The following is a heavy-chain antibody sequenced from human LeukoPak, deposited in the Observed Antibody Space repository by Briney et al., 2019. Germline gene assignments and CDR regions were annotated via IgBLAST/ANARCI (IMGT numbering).Heavy chain of an antibody. CDR3: AKVDGDFDWLLTDYYYGMDV. CDR1: GFTFSSYA. CDR2: ISGSGGST. V-gene: IGHV3-23*01. J-gene: IGHJ6*04. Sequence: PGGSLRLSCAASGFTFSSYAMSWVRQAPGKGLEWVSAISGSGGSTYYADSVKGRFTISGDNSKNTLYLQMNSLRAEDTAVYYCAKVDGDFDWLLTDYYYGMDVWGKGTTVTVSS. D-gene: IGHD3-9*01.